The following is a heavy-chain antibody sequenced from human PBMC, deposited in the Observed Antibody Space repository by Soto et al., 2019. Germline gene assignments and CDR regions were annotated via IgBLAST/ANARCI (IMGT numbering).Heavy chain of an antibody. J-gene: IGHJ6*02. V-gene: IGHV1-69*06. D-gene: IGHD3-16*01. CDR3: ARGDDFDYYYGVDV. CDR2: IVPMFGTS. Sequence: QVQLVQSGAEVKKPGSSVKVSCKASGGTFSNHAISWVRQAPGQGLGWMGGIVPMFGTSNYAQKFQGRVTTTAEKSTNTAYMELSSLTSEDTAVYYCARGDDFDYYYGVDVWGQGTTVTVSS. CDR1: GGTFSNHA.